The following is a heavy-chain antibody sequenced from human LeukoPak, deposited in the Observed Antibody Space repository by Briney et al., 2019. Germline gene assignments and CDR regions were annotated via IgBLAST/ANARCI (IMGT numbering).Heavy chain of an antibody. CDR3: ARWAGSAGYYYYYMDV. J-gene: IGHJ6*03. CDR1: GYTFTGYY. D-gene: IGHD1-14*01. V-gene: IGHV1-2*02. Sequence: ASVKVSCXASGYTFTGYYMHWVRQAPGQGLAWMGWINPNSGGTNYAQKFQGRVTMTRDTSISTAYMELSRLRSDDTAVYYCARWAGSAGYYYYYMDVWGKGTTVTVSS. CDR2: INPNSGGT.